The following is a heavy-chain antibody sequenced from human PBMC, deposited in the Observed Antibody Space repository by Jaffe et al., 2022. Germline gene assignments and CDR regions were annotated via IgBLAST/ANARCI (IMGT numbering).Heavy chain of an antibody. CDR1: GFTFSSYA. CDR2: ISGSGGST. D-gene: IGHD5-12*01. CDR3: AKDRGCSGYDCHYFDY. V-gene: IGHV3-23*01. Sequence: EVQLLESGGGLVQPGGSLRLSCAASGFTFSSYAMSWVRQAPGKGLEWVSAISGSGGSTYYADSVKGRFTISRDNSKNTLYLQMNSLRAEDTAVYYCAKDRGCSGYDCHYFDYWGQGTLVTVSS. J-gene: IGHJ4*02.